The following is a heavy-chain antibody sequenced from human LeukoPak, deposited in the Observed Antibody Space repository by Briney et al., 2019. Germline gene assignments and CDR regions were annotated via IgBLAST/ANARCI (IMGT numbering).Heavy chain of an antibody. CDR2: INHSGST. J-gene: IGHJ2*01. V-gene: IGHV4-34*01. D-gene: IGHD6-13*01. Sequence: SETLSLTCAVYGGSFSGYYWSWIRQPPGKGLEWIGEINHSGSTNYNPSLKRRVTISVDTSKNQFSLKLSSVTAADTAVYYCARPGIAAAEGRYFDLWGRGTLVTVSS. CDR1: GGSFSGYY. CDR3: ARPGIAAAEGRYFDL.